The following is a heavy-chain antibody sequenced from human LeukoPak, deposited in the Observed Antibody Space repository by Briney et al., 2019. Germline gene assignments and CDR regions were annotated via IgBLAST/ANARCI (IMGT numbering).Heavy chain of an antibody. Sequence: SETLSLTCTVSGGSISTYYWSWIRHPPGKGLEWIGFIYYSGSTNYNPSLKSRVTISVDTSKNHFSLKLYSVIAADTAVYYCARVDYDSSGYFDFWGQGTLVTVSS. V-gene: IGHV4-59*01. CDR2: IYYSGST. D-gene: IGHD3-22*01. CDR3: ARVDYDSSGYFDF. J-gene: IGHJ4*02. CDR1: GGSISTYY.